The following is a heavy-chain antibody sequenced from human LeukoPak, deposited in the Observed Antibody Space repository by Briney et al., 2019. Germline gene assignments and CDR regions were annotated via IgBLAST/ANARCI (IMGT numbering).Heavy chain of an antibody. D-gene: IGHD6-19*01. J-gene: IGHJ5*02. CDR3: ARRSIAVAGYFP. Sequence: PSETLSLTCTLSGGSISSHYWSCIRQPPGKGLGWIGYIYYSGSTNYNPSLKSRVTISVDTSKNQFSLKLSSVTAADTAVYYCARRSIAVAGYFPWGQGTLVTVSS. V-gene: IGHV4-59*11. CDR1: GGSISSHY. CDR2: IYYSGST.